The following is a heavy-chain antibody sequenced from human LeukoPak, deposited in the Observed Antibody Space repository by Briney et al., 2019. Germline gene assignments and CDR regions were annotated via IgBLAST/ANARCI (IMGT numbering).Heavy chain of an antibody. V-gene: IGHV3-30*18. CDR1: GFTFSSYG. Sequence: GGSLRLSCAASGFTFSSYGMHWVRQAPGKGLGWVAVISYDGSNKYYADSVKGRFTISRDNSKNTLYLQMNSLRAEDTAVYYCAKELRGSTTTALSYYYGMDVWGQGTTVTVSS. J-gene: IGHJ6*02. CDR3: AKELRGSTTTALSYYYGMDV. CDR2: ISYDGSNK. D-gene: IGHD4-17*01.